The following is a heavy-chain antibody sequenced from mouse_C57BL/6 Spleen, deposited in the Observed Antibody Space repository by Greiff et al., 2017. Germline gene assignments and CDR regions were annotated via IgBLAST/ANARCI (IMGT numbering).Heavy chain of an antibody. CDR2: INPSNGGT. Sequence: VQLQQSGTELVKPGASVKLSCKASGYTFTSYWMHWVKQRPGQGLEWIGNINPSNGGTNYNEKFKSKATLTVDKSSSTAYMQLSSLTSEDSAVYYCARGNYDYDGVYYAMDYWGQGTSVTVSS. V-gene: IGHV1-53*01. D-gene: IGHD2-4*01. J-gene: IGHJ4*01. CDR3: ARGNYDYDGVYYAMDY. CDR1: GYTFTSYW.